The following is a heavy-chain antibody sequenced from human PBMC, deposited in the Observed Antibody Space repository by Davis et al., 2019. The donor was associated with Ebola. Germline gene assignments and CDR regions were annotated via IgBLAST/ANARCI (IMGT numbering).Heavy chain of an antibody. CDR1: GFPFSSYW. V-gene: IGHV3-23*01. CDR3: ASMEHIVVVIAPPFDY. Sequence: GGSLRLSCAASGFPFSSYWMHWVRHAPGKGLEWVSAISGSGGSTYYADSVKGRFTISRDNSKNKRYLQMNSLRAEDTAVYYCASMEHIVVVIAPPFDYWGQGTLVTVSS. CDR2: ISGSGGST. D-gene: IGHD2-21*01. J-gene: IGHJ4*02.